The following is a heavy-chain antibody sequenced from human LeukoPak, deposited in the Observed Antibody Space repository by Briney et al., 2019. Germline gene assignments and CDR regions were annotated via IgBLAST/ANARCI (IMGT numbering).Heavy chain of an antibody. J-gene: IGHJ4*02. CDR1: GFTFSSYA. Sequence: PGGSLRLSCAASGFTFSSYAMSWVRQAPGKGLEWVSGISGSGGSTSYADSVKGRFTISRDDSKNNLYLQMNSLRGEDTAVYYCAKAVSGSYSFDYWGQGTLVTVSS. CDR3: AKAVSGSYSFDY. CDR2: ISGSGGST. V-gene: IGHV3-23*01. D-gene: IGHD1-26*01.